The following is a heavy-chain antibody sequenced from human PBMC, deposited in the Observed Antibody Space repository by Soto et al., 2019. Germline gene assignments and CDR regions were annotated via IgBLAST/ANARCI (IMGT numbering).Heavy chain of an antibody. Sequence: EVQLVESGGGLVQPGGSLRLSCAASGFTFSSYWMHWVRQVPGKGPVWVSRIKNDGSGTYYADSVKGRLTMSRDNAKNTVYLQMNSLRVEDTAVYYCVRGDGDYSDGNGYLGRHWGQGTLVTVSS. V-gene: IGHV3-74*01. J-gene: IGHJ4*02. CDR2: IKNDGSGT. CDR1: GFTFSSYW. CDR3: VRGDGDYSDGNGYLGRH. D-gene: IGHD3-22*01.